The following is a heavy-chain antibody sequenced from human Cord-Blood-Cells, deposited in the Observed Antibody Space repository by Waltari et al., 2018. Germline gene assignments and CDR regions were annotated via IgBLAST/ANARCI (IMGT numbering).Heavy chain of an antibody. CDR2: SNPSGGSK. CDR3: AREDLYCSGGSCYSGAFDI. V-gene: IGHV1-46*01. CDR1: GYTFTSYY. Sequence: QVQLVQSGAEVKKPGASVKVSCKASGYTFTSYYMHWVRQAPGQGLEWMGRSNPSGGSKSYAQKFQGRVTRTRDTSTSTVYMELSSLRSEDTAVYYCAREDLYCSGGSCYSGAFDIWGQGTMVTVSS. J-gene: IGHJ3*02. D-gene: IGHD2-15*01.